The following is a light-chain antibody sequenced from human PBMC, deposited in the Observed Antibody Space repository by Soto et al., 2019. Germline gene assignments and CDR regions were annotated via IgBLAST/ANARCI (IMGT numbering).Light chain of an antibody. J-gene: IGKJ5*01. V-gene: IGKV1-9*01. CDR1: QGISSY. CDR3: QQLNSYPPKIT. Sequence: DIQLTQSPSFLSASVGDRVTITCRASQGISSYLAWYQQKPGKAPKLLIYAASTLQSGVPSRFSGSGSGTEFTLTISSLQPEDLATYYCQQLNSYPPKITFGKGTRLE. CDR2: AAS.